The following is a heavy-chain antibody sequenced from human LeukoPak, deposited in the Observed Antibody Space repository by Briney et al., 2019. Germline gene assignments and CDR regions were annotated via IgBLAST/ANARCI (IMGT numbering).Heavy chain of an antibody. V-gene: IGHV3-7*01. CDR1: GFTFSSYS. J-gene: IGHJ3*02. CDR2: IKQDGSEK. Sequence: GGSLRLSCAASGFTFSSYSMSWVRHAPGKGLEWVANIKQDGSEKYYVDSVKGRFTISRDNAKNSLYLQMNSLRAEDTAVYYCATDPLVVVVAVPDAFDIWGQGTMVTVSS. CDR3: ATDPLVVVVAVPDAFDI. D-gene: IGHD2-15*01.